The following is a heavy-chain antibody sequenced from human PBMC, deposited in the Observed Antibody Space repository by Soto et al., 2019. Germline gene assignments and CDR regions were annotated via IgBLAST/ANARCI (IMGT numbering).Heavy chain of an antibody. V-gene: IGHV3-23*01. J-gene: IGHJ5*02. CDR3: AKPYYDILTGNWFDP. D-gene: IGHD3-9*01. CDR2: ISGSGGST. Sequence: GESLKISCAASGFTFSSYAMSWVRQAPGKGLEWVSAISGSGGSTYYADSVKGRFTISRDNSKNTLYLQMNSLRAEDTAVYYCAKPYYDILTGNWFDPWGQGTLVTVSS. CDR1: GFTFSSYA.